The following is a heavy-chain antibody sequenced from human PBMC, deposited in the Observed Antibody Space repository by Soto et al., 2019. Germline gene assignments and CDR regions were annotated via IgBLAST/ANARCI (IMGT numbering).Heavy chain of an antibody. CDR3: ARDYYDSRGYSAPFDY. D-gene: IGHD3-22*01. V-gene: IGHV3-48*01. CDR1: GFTFSSYS. CDR2: ISSSSSTI. J-gene: IGHJ4*02. Sequence: GGSLRLSCAASGFTFSSYSMNWVRQAPGKGLEWVSYISSSSSTIYYADSVKGRFTISRDNAKNSLYLQMNSLRAEDTAVYYCARDYYDSRGYSAPFDYWGQGTLVTVSS.